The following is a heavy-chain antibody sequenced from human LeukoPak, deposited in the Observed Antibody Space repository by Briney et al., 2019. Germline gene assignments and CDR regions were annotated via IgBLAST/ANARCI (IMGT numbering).Heavy chain of an antibody. J-gene: IGHJ4*02. D-gene: IGHD1-26*01. Sequence: GGSMRLSCAVSGITLSSYGMSWVRQAPGKGLEWVSAISGSSSSTYYADSVKGRFTISRDNSKNTLYLQMNSLRAEDTAVYYCAKDPPIVGASRKFDYWGQGTLVTVSS. CDR1: GITLSSYG. CDR3: AKDPPIVGASRKFDY. V-gene: IGHV3-23*01. CDR2: ISGSSSST.